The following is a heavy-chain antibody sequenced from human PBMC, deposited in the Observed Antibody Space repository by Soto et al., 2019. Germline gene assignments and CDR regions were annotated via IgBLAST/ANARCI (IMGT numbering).Heavy chain of an antibody. D-gene: IGHD1-26*01. CDR1: GFTDSRKY. Sequence: EVQLVESGGGLVQSGGSLRLSCAASGFTDSRKYMRWVRQAPGKGLEWVSVTYTAGTTYYADSVKGRCTISRDNSRNTLYLQINSHSAEYTAIYYCASSATTAISDYYGLDVWGQGTTVTVSS. CDR2: TYTAGTT. V-gene: IGHV3-66*01. CDR3: ASSATTAISDYYGLDV. J-gene: IGHJ6*02.